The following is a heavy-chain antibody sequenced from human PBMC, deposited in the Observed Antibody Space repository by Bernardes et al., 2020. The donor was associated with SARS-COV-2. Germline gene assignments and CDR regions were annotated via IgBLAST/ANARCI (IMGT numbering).Heavy chain of an antibody. CDR3: AKLYCSSTSCYFGAFDI. CDR1: GFTFSSYA. D-gene: IGHD2-2*01. V-gene: IGHV3-23*01. CDR2: ISGSGGST. Sequence: GGSLRLSCAASGFTFSSYAMSWVRQAPGKGLEWVSAISGSGGSTYYADSVKGRFTISRDNSKNTLYLQMNSLRAEDTAVYYCAKLYCSSTSCYFGAFDIWGQGTMVTVSS. J-gene: IGHJ3*02.